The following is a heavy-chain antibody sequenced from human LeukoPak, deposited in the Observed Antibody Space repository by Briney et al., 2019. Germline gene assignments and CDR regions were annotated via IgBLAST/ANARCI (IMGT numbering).Heavy chain of an antibody. J-gene: IGHJ4*02. CDR1: GFTFSSYA. CDR3: AKDPSYILLWFGELDY. D-gene: IGHD3-10*01. Sequence: PGGSLRLSCAASGFTFSSYAMSWVRQAPGKGLEWVSAISGSGGSTYYADSVKGRFTISRGNSKNTLYLQMNSLRAEDTAVYYCAKDPSYILLWFGELDYWGQGTLVTVSS. CDR2: ISGSGGST. V-gene: IGHV3-23*01.